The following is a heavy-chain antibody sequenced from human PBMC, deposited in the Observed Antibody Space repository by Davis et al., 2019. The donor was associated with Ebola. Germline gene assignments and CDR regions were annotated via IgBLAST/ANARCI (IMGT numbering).Heavy chain of an antibody. J-gene: IGHJ3*02. CDR2: INPNSGGT. D-gene: IGHD3-22*01. Sequence: ASVKVSCKASGYTFTSYDINWVRQAPGQGLEWMGWINPNSGGTNYAQKFQGRVTMTRDTSISTAYMELSRLRSDDTAVYYCAREYDSRSEAFDIWGQGTMVTVSS. CDR3: AREYDSRSEAFDI. V-gene: IGHV1-2*02. CDR1: GYTFTSYD.